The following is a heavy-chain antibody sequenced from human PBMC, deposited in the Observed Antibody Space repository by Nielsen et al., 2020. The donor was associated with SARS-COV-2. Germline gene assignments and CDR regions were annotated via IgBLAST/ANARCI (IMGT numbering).Heavy chain of an antibody. CDR2: INPSGGST. V-gene: IGHV1-46*01. CDR3: ASSTYSSGWYDFPSDY. Sequence: ASVKVSCKASGYTFTSYYMHWVRQAPGQGLEWMGIINPSGGSTSYAQKFQGRVTMTRDTSTSTVYMELSSLRSEDTAVYYCASSTYSSGWYDFPSDYWGQGTLVTVSS. CDR1: GYTFTSYY. J-gene: IGHJ4*02. D-gene: IGHD6-19*01.